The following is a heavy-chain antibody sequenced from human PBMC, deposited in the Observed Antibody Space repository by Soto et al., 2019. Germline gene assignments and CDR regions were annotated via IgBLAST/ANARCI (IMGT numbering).Heavy chain of an antibody. V-gene: IGHV1-18*01. CDR1: GYTFTSYG. D-gene: IGHD2-15*01. CDR2: ISAYNGNT. Sequence: QVQLVQSGAEVKKPGASVKVSCKASGYTFTSYGISWVRQAPGQGLEWMGWISAYNGNTNYAQKLQGRVTMTTDTSASTAYVELRSLRSADTAVYYCARGYGSGGSCYYSWFDPWGQGTPVTVSS. J-gene: IGHJ5*02. CDR3: ARGYGSGGSCYYSWFDP.